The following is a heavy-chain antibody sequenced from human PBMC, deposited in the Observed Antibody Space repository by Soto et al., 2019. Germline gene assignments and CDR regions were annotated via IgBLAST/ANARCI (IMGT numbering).Heavy chain of an antibody. CDR2: INPSGGST. V-gene: IGHV1-46*03. CDR1: GYTFTSYY. J-gene: IGHJ4*02. D-gene: IGHD3-22*01. CDR3: ARPLNYYDSSGYSSYFDY. Sequence: ASVKVSCKASGYTFTSYYMHWVRLAPGQGLEWMGIINPSGGSTSYAQKFQGRVTMTRDTSTSTVYMELSSLRSEDTAVYYCARPLNYYDSSGYSSYFDYWGQGTLVTVSS.